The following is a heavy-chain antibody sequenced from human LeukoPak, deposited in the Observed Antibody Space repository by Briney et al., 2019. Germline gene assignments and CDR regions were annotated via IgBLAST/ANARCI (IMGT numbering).Heavy chain of an antibody. CDR3: ARGGRVVIRSSYYYGMDV. V-gene: IGHV3-11*01. Sequence: GGSLRLSCAASGFTFSDYYMSWIRQAPGKGLEWVSYISSSGSTIYYADSVKGRFTISRDNAKNSLYLQMNSLRAEDTAVYYCARGGRVVIRSSYYYGMDVWGQGTTVTVSS. CDR1: GFTFSDYY. D-gene: IGHD3-3*01. J-gene: IGHJ6*02. CDR2: ISSSGSTI.